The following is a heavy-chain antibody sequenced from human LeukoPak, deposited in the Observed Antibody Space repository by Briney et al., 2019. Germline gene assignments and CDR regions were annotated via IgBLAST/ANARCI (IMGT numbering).Heavy chain of an antibody. CDR2: ISSSSSYT. Sequence: KSGGSLRLSCAASGFTFSEYYMPGIRQAPGKGLEWVSYISSSSSYTNYADSVKGRFTISRDNAKNSLYLQMNSLRAEDTAVYYCATVGGYTALDSWGPGTLVTVSS. D-gene: IGHD5-18*01. CDR3: ATVGGYTALDS. V-gene: IGHV3-11*05. J-gene: IGHJ4*02. CDR1: GFTFSEYY.